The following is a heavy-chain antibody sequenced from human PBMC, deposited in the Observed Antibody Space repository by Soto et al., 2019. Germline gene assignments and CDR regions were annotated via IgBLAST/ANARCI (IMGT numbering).Heavy chain of an antibody. CDR1: GFSISDYR. D-gene: IGHD2-2*01. V-gene: IGHV3-7*01. J-gene: IGHJ4*02. CDR2: IKRDGSEK. Sequence: CAASGFSISDYRMSWVRQAPGKGLEWVANIKRDGSEKYYVDSVKGRFTISRDNAKNSLYLQMNSLRADDTAVYYCARDRDLAVPAAVIYFDSWGQGTLVTVS. CDR3: ARDRDLAVPAAVIYFDS.